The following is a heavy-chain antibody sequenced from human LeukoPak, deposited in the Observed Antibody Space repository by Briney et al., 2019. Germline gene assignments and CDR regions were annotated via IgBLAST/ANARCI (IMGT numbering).Heavy chain of an antibody. J-gene: IGHJ5*02. CDR2: ISGSGGST. V-gene: IGHV3-23*01. D-gene: IGHD3-10*01. CDR3: VKTSRFMVRGVTNWFDP. CDR1: GFTFSSYA. Sequence: GGSLRLSCAASGFTFSSYAMSWVRQAPGKGLEWVSAISGSGGSTYYADSVKGRFTISRDNSKNTLYLQMNSLRAEDTAVYYCVKTSRFMVRGVTNWFDPWGQGTLVTVSS.